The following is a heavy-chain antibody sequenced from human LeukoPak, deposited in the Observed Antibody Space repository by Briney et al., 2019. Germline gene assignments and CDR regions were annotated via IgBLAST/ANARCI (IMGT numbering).Heavy chain of an antibody. CDR2: IIPIFGTA. Sequence: ASVKVSCKASGGTYSNYAISWVRQAPGQGLEWMGGIIPIFGTANYAQKFQGRVTITADESTSTAYMELSSLRSEDTAVYYCARSEILTDSPIPAFDIWGQGTMVTVSS. CDR3: ARSEILTDSPIPAFDI. J-gene: IGHJ3*02. V-gene: IGHV1-69*01. D-gene: IGHD3-9*01. CDR1: GGTYSNYA.